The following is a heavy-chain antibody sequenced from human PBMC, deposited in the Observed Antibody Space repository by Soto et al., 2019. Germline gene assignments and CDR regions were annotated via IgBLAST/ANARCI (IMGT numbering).Heavy chain of an antibody. CDR2: ISYDGSNK. CDR1: GFTFRSYD. Sequence: GGSLRLSCAASGFTFRSYDMHWVRQAPGKGLEWVALISYDGSNKYYADSVKGRFTISRDNSKNTLYLQMNSLRAEDTAVYYCARDTRSGAEYFQHRGQGSLVTV. V-gene: IGHV3-30*03. D-gene: IGHD3-10*01. CDR3: ARDTRSGAEYFQH. J-gene: IGHJ1*01.